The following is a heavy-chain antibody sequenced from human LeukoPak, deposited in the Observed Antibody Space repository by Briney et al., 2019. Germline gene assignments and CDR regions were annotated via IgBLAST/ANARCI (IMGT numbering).Heavy chain of an antibody. CDR1: GFTFDDYA. D-gene: IGHD3-22*01. Sequence: PGGSLRLSCAASGFTFDDYAMHWVRQAPGKGLEWVSLISGDGGSTYYADSVKGRFTISRDNSKNSLYLQMNSLKTEDTAVYYCATLTYYYDSSGYYPYWGQGTLVTVSS. CDR3: ATLTYYYDSSGYYPY. J-gene: IGHJ4*02. V-gene: IGHV3-43*02. CDR2: ISGDGGST.